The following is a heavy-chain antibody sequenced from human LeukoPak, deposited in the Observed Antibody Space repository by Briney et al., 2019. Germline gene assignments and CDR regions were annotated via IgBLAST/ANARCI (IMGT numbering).Heavy chain of an antibody. CDR1: GGSISSSNW. D-gene: IGHD3-10*01. CDR3: ARAGNYYGSGSYYSPFDY. V-gene: IGHV4-4*02. CDR2: IYHSGST. J-gene: IGHJ4*02. Sequence: ASGTLSLTCAVSGGSISSSNWWSWVRQPPGKGLEWIGEIYHSGSTNYNPSLKSRVTTSVDKSKNQFSLKLSSVTAADTAVYYCARAGNYYGSGSYYSPFDYWGQGTLVTVSS.